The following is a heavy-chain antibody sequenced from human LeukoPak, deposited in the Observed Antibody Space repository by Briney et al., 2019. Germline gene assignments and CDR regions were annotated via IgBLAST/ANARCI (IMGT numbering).Heavy chain of an antibody. D-gene: IGHD1-1*01. CDR3: AKAIGITSTGPEF. J-gene: IGHJ4*02. V-gene: IGHV3-23*01. CDR1: GFTFGTYS. CDR2: VSDAGTYT. Sequence: GGSLRLSCDASGFTFGTYSMAWVRQAPGQGLEWVSGVSDAGTYTFYTDSVKGRFTVSRDNSKNTLFLQMNSLRAEDTAVYYCAKAIGITSTGPEFWGQGTLVTVSS.